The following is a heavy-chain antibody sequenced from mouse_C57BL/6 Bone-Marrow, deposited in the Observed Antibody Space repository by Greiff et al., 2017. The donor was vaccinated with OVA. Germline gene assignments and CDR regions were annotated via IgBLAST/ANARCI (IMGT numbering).Heavy chain of an antibody. CDR1: GYTFTSYW. J-gene: IGHJ4*01. CDR2: IDPSDSYT. CDR3: ARSSRGYYAMDY. Sequence: QVQLKQSGAELVMPGASVKLSCKASGYTFTSYWMHWVKQRPGQGLEWIGEIDPSDSYTNYNQKFKGKSTLTVDKSSSTAYMQLSSLTSEDSAVYYCARSSRGYYAMDYWGQGTSVTVSS. V-gene: IGHV1-69*01.